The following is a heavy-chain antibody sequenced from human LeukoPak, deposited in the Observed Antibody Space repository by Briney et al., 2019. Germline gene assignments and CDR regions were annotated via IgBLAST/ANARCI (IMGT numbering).Heavy chain of an antibody. Sequence: PGGSLRLSCAASGFIFRSYTMSWVRQTPGKGLEWVSSISSTSSYIYYADSVKGRFTISRDNTKNSLYLQMNSLRAEDTAVYYCAKALYGGHDYWGQGTLVTVSS. CDR1: GFIFRSYT. CDR2: ISSTSSYI. J-gene: IGHJ4*02. D-gene: IGHD4-23*01. V-gene: IGHV3-21*04. CDR3: AKALYGGHDY.